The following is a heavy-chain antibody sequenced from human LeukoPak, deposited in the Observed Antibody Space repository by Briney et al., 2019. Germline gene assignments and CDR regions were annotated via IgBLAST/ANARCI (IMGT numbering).Heavy chain of an antibody. V-gene: IGHV3-23*01. CDR3: ARPGCGRNCYYPMDV. J-gene: IGHJ6*03. D-gene: IGHD2-21*01. CDR1: GFTFSSYA. CDR2: VSDSGTRT. Sequence: GGSLRLSCAASGFTFSSYAMTWVRQAAGKGLEWVSAVSDSGTRTFYADSVKGRFSISRDNSRNTLFLQMNSLRADDTAVYYCARPGCGRNCYYPMDVWGKGTTVTVSS.